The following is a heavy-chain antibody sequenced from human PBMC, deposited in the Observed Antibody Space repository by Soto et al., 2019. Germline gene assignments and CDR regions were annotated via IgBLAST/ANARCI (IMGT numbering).Heavy chain of an antibody. J-gene: IGHJ6*02. D-gene: IGHD2-21*02. CDR2: IYWDDDK. CDR3: AHSRCGGDCLRSYSSHYYYGMDV. V-gene: IGHV2-5*02. Sequence: QITLKESGPTLVKPTQTLTLTCTFSGFSLSTGGVGVGWIRQPPGKALEWLALIYWDDDKRYSPSLKSRLTVTKATSKNQGVLTLTNTDPVDTATYYCAHSRCGGDCLRSYSSHYYYGMDVWGQGTTVTVSS. CDR1: GFSLSTGGVG.